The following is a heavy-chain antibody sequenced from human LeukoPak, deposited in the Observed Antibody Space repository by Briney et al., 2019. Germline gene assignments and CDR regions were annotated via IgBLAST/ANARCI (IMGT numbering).Heavy chain of an antibody. CDR2: IYSDGRT. CDR3: AKLKGWYGEGYFDY. V-gene: IGHV3-53*01. CDR1: GFTVSSNE. Sequence: GGSLRLSCAASGFTVSSNEMSWVRQAPGKGLEWVSVIYSDGRTYYADSVKGRFTISRDISKNTLFLQMTSLRAEDTAVYYCAKLKGWYGEGYFDYWGQGALVTVSS. J-gene: IGHJ4*02. D-gene: IGHD3-10*01.